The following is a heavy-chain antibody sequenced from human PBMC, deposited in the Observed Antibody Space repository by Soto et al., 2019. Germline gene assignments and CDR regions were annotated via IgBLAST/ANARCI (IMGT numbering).Heavy chain of an antibody. CDR3: ARDRGTMVRGVSNWFDP. CDR1: GYTFTGYY. Sequence: ASVKVSCKASGYTFTGYYMHWVRRAPGQGLEWMGWINPNSGGTNYAQKFQGWVTMTRDTSISTAYMELSRLRSDDTAVYYCARDRGTMVRGVSNWFDPWGQGTLVTVSS. J-gene: IGHJ5*02. CDR2: INPNSGGT. V-gene: IGHV1-2*04. D-gene: IGHD3-10*01.